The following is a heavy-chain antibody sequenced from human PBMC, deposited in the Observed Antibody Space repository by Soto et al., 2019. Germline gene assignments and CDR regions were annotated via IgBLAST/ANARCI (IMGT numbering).Heavy chain of an antibody. J-gene: IGHJ6*02. CDR2: IIPIFGTA. V-gene: IGHV1-69*12. CDR1: GGTFSSYA. Sequence: QVQLVQSGAEVKKPGSSVKVSCKASGGTFSSYAISWVRQAPGQGLEWMGGIIPIFGTADYAQKFQGRVTITADASTNTAYMELSSLRSEDTAVYYCASPPYGDYGVSYYYYGMDVWGQGTTVTVSS. CDR3: ASPPYGDYGVSYYYYGMDV. D-gene: IGHD4-17*01.